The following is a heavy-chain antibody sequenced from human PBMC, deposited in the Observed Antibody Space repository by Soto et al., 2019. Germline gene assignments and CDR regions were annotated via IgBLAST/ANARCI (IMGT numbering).Heavy chain of an antibody. CDR3: ARGRKYYDFWSGYSHPRYYFNY. Sequence: SETLSLTCAVYGGSFSGYCWSWIRQPPGKGLEWIGEINHSGRTNYNPSLKSRVTISVDASKSQFSLKLSSVTAADTAVYYCARGRKYYDFWSGYSHPRYYFNYWGQGTLVTVSS. CDR2: INHSGRT. D-gene: IGHD3-3*01. CDR1: GGSFSGYC. V-gene: IGHV4-34*01. J-gene: IGHJ4*02.